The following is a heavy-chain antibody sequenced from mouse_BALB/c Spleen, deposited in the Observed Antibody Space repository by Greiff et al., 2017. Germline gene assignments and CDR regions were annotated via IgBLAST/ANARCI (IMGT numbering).Heavy chain of an antibody. Sequence: VQLQQSGAELVKPGASVKLSCTASGFNIKDTYMHWVKQRPEQGLEWIGRIDPANGNTKYDPKFQGKATITADTSSNTAYLQLSSLTSEDTAVYYCANYYDYDEGLAYWGQGTLVTVSA. J-gene: IGHJ3*01. CDR1: GFNIKDTY. CDR3: ANYYDYDEGLAY. CDR2: IDPANGNT. D-gene: IGHD2-4*01. V-gene: IGHV14-3*02.